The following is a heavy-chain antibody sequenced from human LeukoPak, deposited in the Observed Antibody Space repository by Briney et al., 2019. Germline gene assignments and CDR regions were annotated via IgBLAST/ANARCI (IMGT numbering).Heavy chain of an antibody. CDR2: IYYSGST. Sequence: PSETLSLTCTVSGGSISSYYWSWIRQPPGKGLEWIGYIYYSGSTNYNPSLKSRVTISVDTSKNQFSLKLSSVTAADTAVYYCARRTKLRFLEWPRGADAFDIWGQGTMVTVSS. CDR1: GGSISSYY. CDR3: ARRTKLRFLEWPRGADAFDI. V-gene: IGHV4-59*08. D-gene: IGHD3-3*01. J-gene: IGHJ3*02.